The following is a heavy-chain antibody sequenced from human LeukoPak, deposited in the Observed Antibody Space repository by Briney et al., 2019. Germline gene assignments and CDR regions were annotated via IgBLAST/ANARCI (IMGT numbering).Heavy chain of an antibody. CDR2: INHNGNVN. CDR3: ARGGGLDV. J-gene: IGHJ6*02. Sequence: LRLSXAXSGXTFSSYWMNWARQAPGKGLEWVASINHNGNVNYYVDSVKGRFTISRDNAKNSLYLQMSNLRAEDTAVYFCARGGGLDVWGQGATVTVSS. D-gene: IGHD3-16*01. V-gene: IGHV3-7*03. CDR1: GXTFSSYW.